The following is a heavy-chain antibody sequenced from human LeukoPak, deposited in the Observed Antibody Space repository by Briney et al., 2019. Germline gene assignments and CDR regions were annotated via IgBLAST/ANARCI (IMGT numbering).Heavy chain of an antibody. CDR3: AKDSDYYYYMDV. J-gene: IGHJ6*03. Sequence: GGSLRLSCAVSGFTFSNYGMHWVRQAPGKGLEWLAFIRYDGSDKYYADSVKGRFTISRDDSKNTLYLQMNSLRAEDSAVYYCAKDSDYYYYMDVWGKGTTVTVSS. CDR2: IRYDGSDK. V-gene: IGHV3-30*02. CDR1: GFTFSNYG.